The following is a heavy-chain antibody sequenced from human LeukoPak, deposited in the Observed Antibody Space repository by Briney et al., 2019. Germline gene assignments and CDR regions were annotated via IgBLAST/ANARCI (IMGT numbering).Heavy chain of an antibody. CDR2: ISASGGGT. V-gene: IGHV3-23*01. CDR3: AKDVRRCNGACT. D-gene: IGHD2-8*01. CDR1: GFTFSTYS. J-gene: IGHJ5*02. Sequence: GGSLRLSCAASGFTFSTYSFSWVRQAPGKGLEGVSGISASGGGTYYADFVKGRFTISRDNSRNTVSLQMNSLRVEDTATYYCAKDVRRCNGACTWGQGTLVTVSS.